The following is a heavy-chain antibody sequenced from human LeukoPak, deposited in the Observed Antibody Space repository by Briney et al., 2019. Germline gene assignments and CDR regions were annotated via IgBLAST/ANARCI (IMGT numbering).Heavy chain of an antibody. CDR2: MNPNSGNT. D-gene: IGHD1-26*01. CDR1: GYTFTSYD. Sequence: ASVKVSCKASGYTFTSYDINWVRQATGQGLEWMGWMNPNSGNTGYAQKFQGRVTMTRDTSTSTVYMELSSLRSEDTAVYYCARAEDPRMVGFVYWGQGTLVTVSS. J-gene: IGHJ4*02. CDR3: ARAEDPRMVGFVY. V-gene: IGHV1-8*01.